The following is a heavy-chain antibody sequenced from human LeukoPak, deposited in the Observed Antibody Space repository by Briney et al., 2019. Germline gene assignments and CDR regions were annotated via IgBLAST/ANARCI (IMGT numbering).Heavy chain of an antibody. V-gene: IGHV4-59*01. D-gene: IGHD3-9*01. CDR3: AREGSPLRYFDWLSPFDY. CDR2: IYYSGST. Sequence: PSETLSLTCTVSGGSISSYYWSWIRQPLGKGLEWIGYIYYSGSTNYNPSLKSRVTISVDTSKNQFSLKLSSVTAADTAVYYCAREGSPLRYFDWLSPFDYWGQGTLVTVSS. J-gene: IGHJ4*02. CDR1: GGSISSYY.